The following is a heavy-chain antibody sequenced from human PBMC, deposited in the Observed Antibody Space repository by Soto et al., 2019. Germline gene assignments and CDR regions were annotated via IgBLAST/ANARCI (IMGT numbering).Heavy chain of an antibody. J-gene: IGHJ3*02. D-gene: IGHD3-22*01. CDR3: ARDHPRGYYDSSGYLDAFDI. CDR1: GGTFSSYA. CDR2: IIPIFGTA. V-gene: IGHV1-69*13. Sequence: AASVKVSCKASGGTFSSYAISWVRQAPGQGLEWVGGIIPIFGTANYAQKFQGRVTITADESTSTAYMELSSLRSEDTAVYYCARDHPRGYYDSSGYLDAFDIWGQGTMVTVSS.